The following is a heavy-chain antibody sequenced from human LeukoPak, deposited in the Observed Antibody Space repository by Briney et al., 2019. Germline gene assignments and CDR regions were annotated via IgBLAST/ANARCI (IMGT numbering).Heavy chain of an antibody. J-gene: IGHJ4*02. CDR3: ASGWYYYDSSGYYDY. CDR1: GGSFSGYH. V-gene: IGHV4-34*01. CDR2: INHSGST. D-gene: IGHD3-22*01. Sequence: PSETLSLTCAVYGGSFSGYHWSWIRQPPGKGLEWIGEINHSGSTNYNPSLKSRVTISVDTSKNQFSLKLSSVTAADTAVYYCASGWYYYDSSGYYDYWGQGTLVTVSS.